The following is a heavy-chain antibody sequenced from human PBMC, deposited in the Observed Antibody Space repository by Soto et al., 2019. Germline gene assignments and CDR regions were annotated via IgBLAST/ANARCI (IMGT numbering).Heavy chain of an antibody. CDR1: GGSISSGDYY. CDR3: ARVARRRDRRYFPRDSFDI. CDR2: IYYSGST. V-gene: IGHV4-30-4*01. J-gene: IGHJ3*02. Sequence: SETLSLTCTVSGGSISSGDYYWSWIRQPPGKGLEWIGYIYYSGSTYYNPSLKSRVTISVDTSKNQFSLKLSSVTAADTAVYYYARVARRRDRRYFPRDSFDIWGIGTMV. D-gene: IGHD2-15*01.